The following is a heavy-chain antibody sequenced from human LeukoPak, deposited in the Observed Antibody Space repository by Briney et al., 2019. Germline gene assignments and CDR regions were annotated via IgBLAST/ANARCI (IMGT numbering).Heavy chain of an antibody. V-gene: IGHV4-61*01. CDR1: GGSVSSGNYY. Sequence: PSETPSLTCTVSGGSVSSGNYYWSWIRQSPGKGLEWIGYIYYSGSTKYNPSLKSRVTISVDTSKNQFSLKLSSVTAADTAVYYCARAGGWYYFDYWGQGTLVTVSS. J-gene: IGHJ4*02. CDR2: IYYSGST. D-gene: IGHD6-19*01. CDR3: ARAGGWYYFDY.